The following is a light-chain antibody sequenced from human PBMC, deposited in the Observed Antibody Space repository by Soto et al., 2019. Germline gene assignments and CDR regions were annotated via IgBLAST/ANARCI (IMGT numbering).Light chain of an antibody. CDR2: AAS. V-gene: IGKV3-20*01. J-gene: IGKJ2*01. Sequence: EAVLTQSPGTLSLSPGERATLSCRASQSVSSNFVAWYQQKPGQAPRLLIYAASRRATVIPHRFSGSASGTGFALTIRRLAPEEFAVYYCHQDGSTLYTFGRGTKRDIK. CDR3: HQDGSTLYT. CDR1: QSVSSNF.